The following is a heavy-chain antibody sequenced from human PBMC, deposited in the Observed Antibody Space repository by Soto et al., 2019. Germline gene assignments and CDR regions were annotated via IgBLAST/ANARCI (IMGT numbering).Heavy chain of an antibody. CDR2: INPNSGGT. Sequence: ASVKVSCKASGYTFTGYYMHWVRQAPGQGLEWMGWINPNSGGTNYAQKFQGWVTMTRDTSISTAYMELSRLRSDDTAVYYCATSTVAATLNYYGMDVWGQGTTVTVSS. J-gene: IGHJ6*02. D-gene: IGHD2-15*01. CDR1: GYTFTGYY. CDR3: ATSTVAATLNYYGMDV. V-gene: IGHV1-2*04.